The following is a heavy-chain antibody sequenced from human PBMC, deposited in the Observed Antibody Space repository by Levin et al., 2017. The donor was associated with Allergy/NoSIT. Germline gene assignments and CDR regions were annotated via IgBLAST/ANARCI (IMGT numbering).Heavy chain of an antibody. CDR2: ITSDGSHK. J-gene: IGHJ4*02. V-gene: IGHV3-30*03. D-gene: IGHD3-16*01. Sequence: PGGSLRLSCTASGLTFTDYGVHWVRQAPDKGLEWVAIITSDGSHKYYADSVRGRFTISRDNSRNTLYLQMNSLRVADTAVYFCAALGSFDYWGLGTLVTVSS. CDR3: AALGSFDY. CDR1: GLTFTDYG.